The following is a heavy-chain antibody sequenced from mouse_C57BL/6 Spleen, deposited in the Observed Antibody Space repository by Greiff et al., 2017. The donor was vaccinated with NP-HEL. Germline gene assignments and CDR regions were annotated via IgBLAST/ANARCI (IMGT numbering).Heavy chain of an antibody. V-gene: IGHV3-6*01. CDR3: ARGGGYYDAMDY. J-gene: IGHJ4*01. Sequence: EVQRVESGPGLVKPSQSLSLTCSVTGYSITSGYYWNWIRQFPGNKLEWMGYISYDGSNNYNPSLKNRISITRDTSKNQFFLKLNSVTTEDTATYYCARGGGYYDAMDYWGQGTSVTVSS. D-gene: IGHD2-2*01. CDR2: ISYDGSN. CDR1: GYSITSGYY.